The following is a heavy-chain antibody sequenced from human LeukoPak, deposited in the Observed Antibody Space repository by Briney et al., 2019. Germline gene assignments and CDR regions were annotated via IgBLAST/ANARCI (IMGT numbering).Heavy chain of an antibody. CDR1: GGSFSGYY. J-gene: IGHJ4*02. CDR3: ARGRRRQPAPVDY. Sequence: SETLSLTCAVYGGSFSGYYWSWIRQPPGKGLEWIGEINHSGSTNYNPSLKSRVTISVDTSKNQFSLKLSSVTAADTAVYYCARGRRRQPAPVDYWGQGTLVTVSS. CDR2: INHSGST. V-gene: IGHV4-34*01. D-gene: IGHD6-13*01.